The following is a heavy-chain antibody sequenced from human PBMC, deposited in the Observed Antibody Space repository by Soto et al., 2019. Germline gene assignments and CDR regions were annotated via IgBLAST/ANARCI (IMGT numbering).Heavy chain of an antibody. D-gene: IGHD6-19*01. J-gene: IGHJ5*02. V-gene: IGHV4-61*01. CDR3: VKGSLYNFGSSGTELWFDP. CDR2: LYHTGII. CDR1: AGSVSANRYY. Sequence: PSETLSRTCTVSAGSVSANRYYWNWSRLPPGKGLQWVGHLYHTGIIQDSPSFKSRALLSLETPKNQLSLRLSSVTVADTAVDYWVKGSLYNFGSSGTELWFDPWGQGALVTVSS.